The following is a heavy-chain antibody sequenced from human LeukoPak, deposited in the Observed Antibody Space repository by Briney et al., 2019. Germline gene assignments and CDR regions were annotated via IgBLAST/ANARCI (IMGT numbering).Heavy chain of an antibody. J-gene: IGHJ4*02. CDR2: IIPMLGKT. V-gene: IGHV1-69*04. CDR3: ARGLFGGFAAAPFDH. CDR1: GGTFDNYA. D-gene: IGHD2-2*01. Sequence: GSSVKVSCKASGGTFDNYAVNWVREAPGLGLEWMGRIIPMLGKTNSAQKLQDRVTFTADKSTGTAYMELTHLRPDDMAVYFCARGLFGGFAAAPFDHWGQGTLVTVSP.